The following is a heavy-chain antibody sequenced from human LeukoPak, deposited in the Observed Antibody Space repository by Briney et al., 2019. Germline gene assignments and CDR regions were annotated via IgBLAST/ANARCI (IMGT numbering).Heavy chain of an antibody. CDR1: GFTFSSYA. CDR2: ISGSGGST. Sequence: GGSLRLSCAASGFTFSSYAMSWVRQAPGKGLERVSAISGSGGSTYYADSVKGRFTISRDNAKNSLYLQMNSLRAEDTALYYCARLRTTGTFDYWGQGTLVTVSS. J-gene: IGHJ4*02. D-gene: IGHD1-1*01. V-gene: IGHV3-23*01. CDR3: ARLRTTGTFDY.